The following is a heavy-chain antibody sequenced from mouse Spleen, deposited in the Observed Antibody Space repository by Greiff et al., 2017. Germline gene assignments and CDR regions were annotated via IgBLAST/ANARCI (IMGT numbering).Heavy chain of an antibody. CDR3: TTGMGLRQAY. J-gene: IGHJ3*01. V-gene: IGHV14-4*01. CDR1: GFNIKDDY. D-gene: IGHD2-4*01. Sequence: EVKLQESGAELVRPGASVKLSCTASGFNIKDDYMHWVKQRPEQGLEWIGWIDPENGDTEYASKFQGKATITADTSSNTAYLQLSSLTSEDTAVYYCTTGMGLRQAYWGQGTLVTVSA. CDR2: IDPENGDT.